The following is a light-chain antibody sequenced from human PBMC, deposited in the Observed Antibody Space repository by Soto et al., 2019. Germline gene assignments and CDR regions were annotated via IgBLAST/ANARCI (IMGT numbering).Light chain of an antibody. Sequence: QSVLTQPPSASGTPGQRVTISCSGSSSNIGSNTVNWYQQLPVAAPKLLIYNNNQRPSGVPDRFSGSKSGTSASLAISGLQSEHEADYYCAAWDDSLNGLVFGTGTKDTVL. CDR2: NNN. CDR1: SSNIGSNT. CDR3: AAWDDSLNGLV. V-gene: IGLV1-44*01. J-gene: IGLJ1*01.